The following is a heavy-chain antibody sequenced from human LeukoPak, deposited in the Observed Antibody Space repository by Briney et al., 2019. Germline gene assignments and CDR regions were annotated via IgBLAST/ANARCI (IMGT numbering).Heavy chain of an antibody. CDR2: IYYSGST. V-gene: IGHV4-59*11. D-gene: IGHD4-11*01. Sequence: PSETLSFTCTVSGGSISSHYWSWIRQPPGKGLEWIGYIYYSGSTNYNPSLKSRVTISVDTSKNQFSLKLSSVTAADTAVYYCASMETVTTVVDYWGQGTLVTVSS. CDR3: ASMETVTTVVDY. CDR1: GGSISSHY. J-gene: IGHJ4*02.